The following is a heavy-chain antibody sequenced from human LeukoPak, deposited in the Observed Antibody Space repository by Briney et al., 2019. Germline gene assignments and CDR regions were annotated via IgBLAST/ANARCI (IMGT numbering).Heavy chain of an antibody. CDR3: ARGGSPYCTNGVCPFDY. Sequence: SETLSLTCTVSGGSISSGGYYWSWIRQPPGKGLEWIGYIYHSGSTYYNPSLKSRVTISVDRSKNQFSLKLSSVTAADTAVYYCARGGSPYCTNGVCPFDYWGQGTLVTVSS. CDR1: GGSISSGGYY. J-gene: IGHJ4*02. V-gene: IGHV4-30-2*01. CDR2: IYHSGST. D-gene: IGHD2-8*01.